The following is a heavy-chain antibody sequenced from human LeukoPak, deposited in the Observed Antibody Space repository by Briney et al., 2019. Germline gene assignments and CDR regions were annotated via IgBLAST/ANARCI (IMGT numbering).Heavy chain of an antibody. CDR3: ARGGIVGATPGAFDV. CDR1: GFTFSSYW. D-gene: IGHD1-26*01. Sequence: PGGSLRLSCAASGFTFSSYWMHWVRQGPGRGLEWVSRINSDGSGTSYADSVKGRFTISRDNAKNTLDLQMNSLRAEDTAVYYCARGGIVGATPGAFDVWGLGTMVTVSS. V-gene: IGHV3-74*01. J-gene: IGHJ3*01. CDR2: INSDGSGT.